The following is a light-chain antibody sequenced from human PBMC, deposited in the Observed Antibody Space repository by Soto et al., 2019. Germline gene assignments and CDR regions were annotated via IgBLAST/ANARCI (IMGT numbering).Light chain of an antibody. J-gene: IGLJ2*01. CDR2: YDS. V-gene: IGLV3-21*04. CDR1: NVGSKS. Sequence: SYELTQPPSVSVAPGKTARITCGGNNVGSKSVHWYQQKPGQAPVLVIYYDSDRPSGIPERFSGSNSGNTATLTISRVEAGDEADYYCQVGDSSADPHVVFGGGTQLTVL. CDR3: QVGDSSADPHVV.